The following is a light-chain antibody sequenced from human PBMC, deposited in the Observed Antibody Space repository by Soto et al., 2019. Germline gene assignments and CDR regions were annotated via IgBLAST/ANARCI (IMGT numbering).Light chain of an antibody. CDR1: SSDVGLYDY. CDR3: SSSTSDSSYV. CDR2: AVS. V-gene: IGLV2-14*01. J-gene: IGLJ1*01. Sequence: QSVLTQPASVSGSPGQSITISCTGTSSDVGLYDYVSWYQQHPGKAPQLMIYAVSNRPSGVSNRFSASKSGNTASLFISGLQAEDHAHYYCSSSTSDSSYVFGSGTKVTVL.